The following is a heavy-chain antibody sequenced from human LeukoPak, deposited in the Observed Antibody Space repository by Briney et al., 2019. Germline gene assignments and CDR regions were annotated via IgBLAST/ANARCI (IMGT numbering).Heavy chain of an antibody. Sequence: ASVKVSCKASGYTFNSYGISWVRQAPGQGLEWMGWISAYNGNTNYAQKPQARATMTTDTSTSTAYMKLRSLRSDDTAVYYCARAPIVGATSDFDLDYCGQGTLVTVSS. CDR3: ARAPIVGATSDFDLDY. D-gene: IGHD1-26*01. CDR1: GYTFNSYG. J-gene: IGHJ4*02. CDR2: ISAYNGNT. V-gene: IGHV1-18*01.